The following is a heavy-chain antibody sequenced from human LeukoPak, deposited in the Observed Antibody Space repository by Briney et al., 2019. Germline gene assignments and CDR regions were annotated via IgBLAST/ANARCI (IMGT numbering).Heavy chain of an antibody. D-gene: IGHD5-18*01. J-gene: IGHJ6*03. V-gene: IGHV3-30*02. CDR1: GFTFSSYG. CDR3: ARDNPSWIQHPLGPMDV. CDR2: IRYDGSNK. Sequence: GGSLRLSCAASGFTFSSYGMHWVRQAPGKGLEWVAFIRYDGSNKYYADSVKGRFTISRDNSKNTLYLQMNSLRAEDTAVYYCARDNPSWIQHPLGPMDVWGKGTTVTVSS.